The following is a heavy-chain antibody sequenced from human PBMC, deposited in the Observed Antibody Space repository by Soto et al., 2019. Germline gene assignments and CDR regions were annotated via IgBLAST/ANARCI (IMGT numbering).Heavy chain of an antibody. CDR1: SVSITTTNW. D-gene: IGHD3-10*01. V-gene: IGHV4-4*02. Sequence: QVQLQESGPGLVQPSGTLSLTCAVSSVSITTTNWWSWVRQPPGKGLEWIGEIYHNGNTNYNPSLKSRVTISVDKSKNQFSLKLSSVTAADTAVYYGARGSNLPDYYGSGRYYYYMDVWGKGTTVTVSS. J-gene: IGHJ6*03. CDR3: ARGSNLPDYYGSGRYYYYMDV. CDR2: IYHNGNT.